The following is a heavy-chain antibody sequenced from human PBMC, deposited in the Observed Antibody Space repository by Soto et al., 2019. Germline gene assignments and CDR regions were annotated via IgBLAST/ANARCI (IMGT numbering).Heavy chain of an antibody. Sequence: GESLKISCQGSGYSFTSYWIGWVRQMPGKGLEWMGIIYPGDSDTRYSPSFQGQVTISADKSISTAYLQWSSLKASDTAMYYCARGGYPYYYYYGMDVWGQGTTVTVSS. CDR3: ARGGYPYYYYYGMDV. J-gene: IGHJ6*02. CDR1: GYSFTSYW. D-gene: IGHD5-12*01. CDR2: IYPGDSDT. V-gene: IGHV5-51*01.